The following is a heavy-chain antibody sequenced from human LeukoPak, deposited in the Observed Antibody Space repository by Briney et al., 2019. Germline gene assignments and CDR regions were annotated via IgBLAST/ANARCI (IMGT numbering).Heavy chain of an antibody. J-gene: IGHJ5*02. Sequence: PRASVKVSCKASGGTFSSYAISWVRQAPGQGLEWMGWINPNSGGTNYAQKFQGRVTMTRDTSISTAYMELSRLRSDDTAVYYCASRRYYASGRGFDPWGQGTLVTVSS. CDR3: ASRRYYASGRGFDP. V-gene: IGHV1-2*02. CDR2: INPNSGGT. D-gene: IGHD3-10*01. CDR1: GGTFSSYA.